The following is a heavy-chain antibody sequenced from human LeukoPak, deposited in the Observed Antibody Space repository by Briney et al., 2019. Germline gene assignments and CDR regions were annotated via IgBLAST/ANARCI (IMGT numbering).Heavy chain of an antibody. J-gene: IGHJ4*02. CDR3: ARSYCSGGSCYSGVGAFDY. CDR2: INHSGST. D-gene: IGHD2-15*01. Sequence: PSETLSLTCTVSGGSISGYYWSWIRQPPGKGLEWIGEINHSGSTNYNPSLKSRVTISVDTSKNQFSLKLSSVTAADTAVYYCARSYCSGGSCYSGVGAFDYWGQGTLVTVSS. CDR1: GGSISGYY. V-gene: IGHV4-34*01.